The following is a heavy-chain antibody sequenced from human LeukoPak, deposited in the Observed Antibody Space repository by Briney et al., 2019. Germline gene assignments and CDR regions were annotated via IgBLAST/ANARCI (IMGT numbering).Heavy chain of an antibody. V-gene: IGHV1-2*02. Sequence: ASVKVSCKASGYAFNVYYMHWERQVPGQGLEWMGWINPNSGGTKYAQKLQGRVTMTRDTSITTAYMDLDRLRSDDTAVYYCARLGENGLLTGYFYPWGQGTLVTVSS. D-gene: IGHD3-9*01. CDR1: GYAFNVYY. CDR3: ARLGENGLLTGYFYP. J-gene: IGHJ5*02. CDR2: INPNSGGT.